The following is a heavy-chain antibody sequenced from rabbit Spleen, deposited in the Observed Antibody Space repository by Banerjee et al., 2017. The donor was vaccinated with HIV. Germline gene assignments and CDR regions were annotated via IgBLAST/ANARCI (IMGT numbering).Heavy chain of an antibody. J-gene: IGHJ4*01. CDR1: GFSFSDRDV. CDR2: INTYTVKS. D-gene: IGHD1-1*01. Sequence: QERLVESGGGLVKPGASLTLTCKASGFSFSDRDVMCWVHQAPGKGLEWIACINTYTVKSVYASWATGRFTFSRTSSTTVTLQMTSLTAADTAAYFCARDLTGIIGWNFYLWGPGTLVTVS. V-gene: IGHV1S45*01. CDR3: ARDLTGIIGWNFYL.